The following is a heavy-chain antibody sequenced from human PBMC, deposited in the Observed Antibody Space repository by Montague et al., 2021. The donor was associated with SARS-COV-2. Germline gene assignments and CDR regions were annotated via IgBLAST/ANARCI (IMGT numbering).Heavy chain of an antibody. CDR1: GGSISSYS. Sequence: SETLSLTCTVSGGSISSYSWSWIRQPPGKGLEWIGSIFYSGSTNYNPSLKSRVTISVDTSKKQFSLKLSSVTAADTAVYYCARLGLGGYDILTGYYQSGKDVWGQGTTVTVSS. V-gene: IGHV4-59*08. CDR2: IFYSGST. CDR3: ARLGLGGYDILTGYYQSGKDV. D-gene: IGHD3-9*01. J-gene: IGHJ6*02.